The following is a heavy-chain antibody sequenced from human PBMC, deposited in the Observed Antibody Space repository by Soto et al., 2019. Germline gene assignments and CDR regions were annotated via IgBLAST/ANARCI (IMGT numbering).Heavy chain of an antibody. Sequence: SETLSLTCTVSGGSIISSSYYWGWIRQPPGKGLEWIGSIPYSGSTYYNPSLKSRVTISVDTSKNQFSLKLSSVTAADTAVYYCASPKIAFYNWFDPWGQGTLVTVSS. D-gene: IGHD3-3*02. CDR3: ASPKIAFYNWFDP. CDR2: IPYSGST. CDR1: GGSIISSSYY. J-gene: IGHJ5*02. V-gene: IGHV4-39*01.